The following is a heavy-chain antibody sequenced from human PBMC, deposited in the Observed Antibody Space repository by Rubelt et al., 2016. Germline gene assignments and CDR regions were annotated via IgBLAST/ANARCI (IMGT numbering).Heavy chain of an antibody. Sequence: QLQLQESGQGLVKPSETLSLTCTVSGGSINSRSYYWGWIRQPPGKGLEWIGSIYYSGSTYYNPSLKSRVTISVDTSKNQLSLELSAVTAADTAVDYCARAYYYGSGSYFPVAHWCQGTLATVSS. CDR3: ARAYYYGSGSYFPVAH. J-gene: IGHJ1*01. V-gene: IGHV4-39*07. CDR1: GGSINSRSYY. D-gene: IGHD3-10*01. CDR2: IYYSGST.